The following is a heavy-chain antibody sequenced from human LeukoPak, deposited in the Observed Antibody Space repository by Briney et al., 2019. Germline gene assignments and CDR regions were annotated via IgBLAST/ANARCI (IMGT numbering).Heavy chain of an antibody. CDR3: ARGTQTYYDKAPVDY. CDR1: GGSFSGYY. CDR2: INHSGST. V-gene: IGHV4-34*01. Sequence: PSETLSLTCAVYGGSFSGYYWSWIGQPPGKGLEWIGEINHSGSTNYNPSLKSRVTISVDTSKSQFSLKLSSVTAADTAVYYCARGTQTYYDKAPVDYWGQGTLVTVSS. J-gene: IGHJ4*02. D-gene: IGHD3-22*01.